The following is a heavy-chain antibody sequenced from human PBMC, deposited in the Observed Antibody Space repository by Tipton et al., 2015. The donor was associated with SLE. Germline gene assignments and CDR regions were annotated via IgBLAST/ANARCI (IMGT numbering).Heavy chain of an antibody. J-gene: IGHJ4*02. Sequence: TLSLTCTVSGDSINSHYWSWIRQPAGKGLQWIGRIYTSGSTNSNPSLKSRVTISLDTSKNQFSLRLNSVTAADTAVYYCARGYCFAGSCYSFDYWGPGALVTVSS. CDR3: ARGYCFAGSCYSFDY. CDR2: IYTSGST. D-gene: IGHD2-15*01. CDR1: GDSINSHY. V-gene: IGHV4-4*07.